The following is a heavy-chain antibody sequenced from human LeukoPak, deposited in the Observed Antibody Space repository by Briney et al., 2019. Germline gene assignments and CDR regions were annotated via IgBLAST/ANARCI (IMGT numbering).Heavy chain of an antibody. CDR1: GYTFTSYY. CDR3: ARASGSYYGTHYFDY. D-gene: IGHD1-26*01. V-gene: IGHV1-46*01. CDR2: INPSGGST. Sequence: VASVKVSCKASGYTFTSYYMHWVRQAPGQGLEWMGIINPSGGSTSYAQKFQGRVTMTRDTSTSTVYMELSSLRSEDTAVYYCARASGSYYGTHYFDYWGQGTLVTVSS. J-gene: IGHJ4*02.